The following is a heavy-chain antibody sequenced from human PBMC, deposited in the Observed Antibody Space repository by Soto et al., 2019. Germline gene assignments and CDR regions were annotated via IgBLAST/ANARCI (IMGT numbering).Heavy chain of an antibody. CDR3: AREGRHVDY. J-gene: IGHJ4*02. CDR1: GGTFSSYA. CDR2: INPIFGTP. V-gene: IGHV1-69*06. Sequence: GASVKVSCQASGGTFSSYAISWVRQAPGQGLEWMGGINPIFGTPHYAQKYQGRVTITADTFTNTAYMELTRLTSDDTAVYFCAREGRHVDYWGQGTLVTVSS.